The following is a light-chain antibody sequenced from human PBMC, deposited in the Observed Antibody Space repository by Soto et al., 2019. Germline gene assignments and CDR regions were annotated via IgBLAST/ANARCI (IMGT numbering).Light chain of an antibody. CDR1: SSDVGGYNY. CDR3: SSYAGSNNYVV. CDR2: EVS. V-gene: IGLV2-8*01. Sequence: QSALTQPPSASGSPGQSVTISCTGTSSDVGGYNYVSWYQHHPCKAPKLMIYEVSKRPSGVPDRFSGSKSGNTASLTVSGLQAEDEADYSCSSYAGSNNYVVFGGGTKLTVL. J-gene: IGLJ2*01.